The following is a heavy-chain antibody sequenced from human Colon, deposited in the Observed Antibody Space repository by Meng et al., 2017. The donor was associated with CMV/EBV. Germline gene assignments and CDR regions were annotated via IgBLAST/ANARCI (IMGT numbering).Heavy chain of an antibody. CDR1: GGSISTTSYY. CDR2: IFFSGTT. Sequence: SETLSLTCVVTGGSISTTSYYWGWIRQPPGKGPEWIGSIFFSGTTNYNPSLRSRLSISVDKSSNQFSLKLSSVTAADTAVYYCARLGSMRIDYWGQGTLVTVSS. D-gene: IGHD2/OR15-2a*01. J-gene: IGHJ4*02. V-gene: IGHV4-39*07. CDR3: ARLGSMRIDY.